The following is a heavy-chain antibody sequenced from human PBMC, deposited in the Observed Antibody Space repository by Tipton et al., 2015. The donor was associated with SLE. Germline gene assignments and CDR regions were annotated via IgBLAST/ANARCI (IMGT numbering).Heavy chain of an antibody. V-gene: IGHV3-30*02. CDR2: ILYDGTDK. D-gene: IGHD2-15*01. Sequence: SLRLSCATSGFTFSNNNMHWVRQAPGKGLEWVTFILYDGTDKYYVDSVKGRFTISRDNSKNTLYLQMNSLKPEDTAVYYCVKETGSSYFDYWGQGTLVTVSS. CDR3: VKETGSSYFDY. CDR1: GFTFSNNN. J-gene: IGHJ4*02.